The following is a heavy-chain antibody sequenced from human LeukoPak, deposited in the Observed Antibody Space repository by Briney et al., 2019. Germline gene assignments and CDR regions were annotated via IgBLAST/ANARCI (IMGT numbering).Heavy chain of an antibody. CDR3: ARAMEPYYDSNGCDY. CDR2: MKQDGSEK. Sequence: GGSLRLSCVPSGFTFSSYWMSWVRQAPGKGLEWVANMKQDGSEKYYVGSVKGRFIISRDNAKNSLYLQMNSLRAEDTAVYYCARAMEPYYDSNGCDYWGQGTPVTVSS. J-gene: IGHJ4*02. CDR1: GFTFSSYW. V-gene: IGHV3-7*01. D-gene: IGHD3-22*01.